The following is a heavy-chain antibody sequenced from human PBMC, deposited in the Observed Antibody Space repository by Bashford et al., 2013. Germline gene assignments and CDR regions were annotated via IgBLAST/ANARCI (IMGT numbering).Heavy chain of an antibody. CDR1: GYSFTTYW. D-gene: IGHD3-16*02. CDR3: ARIPGSLLSIHPQGGCDI. J-gene: IGHJ3*02. Sequence: GESLKISCKGSGYSFTTYWIGWVRQMPGKGLEWLGIIYPGDSDTRYSPSFQGQVTISVDTSISTAYLQWSSLKASDTAMYYCARIPGSLLSIHPQGGCDIWGQGTMVTVSS. CDR2: IYPGDSDT. V-gene: IGHV5-51*01.